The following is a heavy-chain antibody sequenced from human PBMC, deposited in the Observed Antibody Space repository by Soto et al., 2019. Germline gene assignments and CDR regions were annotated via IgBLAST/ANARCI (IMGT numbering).Heavy chain of an antibody. CDR2: ISGYNGDT. Sequence: ASVKVSCKTSNYTFRSFGISWLRQAPGQGLEWMGWISGYNGDTKYAQKFQGRVRMTTDTSTSTAYMELRSLRSGDTAVYYCARDKTIMISGEVMGTFDNWGQGTLVTVSS. V-gene: IGHV1-18*01. CDR1: NYTFRSFG. CDR3: ARDKTIMISGEVMGTFDN. J-gene: IGHJ4*02. D-gene: IGHD3-3*01.